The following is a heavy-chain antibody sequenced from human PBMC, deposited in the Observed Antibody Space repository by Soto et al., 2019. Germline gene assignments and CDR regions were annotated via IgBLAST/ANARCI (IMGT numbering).Heavy chain of an antibody. CDR1: GGSISSYY. Sequence: QVQLQESGPGLVKPSETLSLTCTVSGGSISSYYWSWIRQPPGKGLEWIGYIYYSGSTNYNPSLKSRVTISVDTSKNQFSLKLSSATAADTAVYYCATTTGRIAAAGLTYYFDYWGQGTLVTVSS. CDR3: ATTTGRIAAAGLTYYFDY. D-gene: IGHD6-13*01. V-gene: IGHV4-59*01. J-gene: IGHJ4*02. CDR2: IYYSGST.